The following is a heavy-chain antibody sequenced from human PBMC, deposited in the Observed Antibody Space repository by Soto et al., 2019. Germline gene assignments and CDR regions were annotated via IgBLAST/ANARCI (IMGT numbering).Heavy chain of an antibody. J-gene: IGHJ4*02. CDR1: GGTFSSYA. V-gene: IGHV1-69*13. D-gene: IGHD3-3*01. Sequence: GASVKVSCKASGGTFSSYAISWVRQAPGQGLEWMGGIIPIFGTANYAQKFQGRVTITADESTSTAYMELSSLRSEDTAVYYCARTPPDTYYDVWSGYALDDWGQGTVVTVS. CDR3: ARTPPDTYYDVWSGYALDD. CDR2: IIPIFGTA.